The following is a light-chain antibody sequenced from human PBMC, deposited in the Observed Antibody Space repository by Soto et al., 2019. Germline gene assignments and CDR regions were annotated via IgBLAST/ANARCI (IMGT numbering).Light chain of an antibody. CDR3: QQYGTSPPT. J-gene: IGKJ4*01. CDR1: QSVRSN. V-gene: IGKV3-15*01. Sequence: ELVMTQSPATLSVSPGERATLSCRASQSVRSNLAWYQQKPGQAPRLLIYGASTRATGIPDRFSGSGSGTEFTLTISSLEPEDFAVYYCQQYGTSPPTCGGGTKVDIK. CDR2: GAS.